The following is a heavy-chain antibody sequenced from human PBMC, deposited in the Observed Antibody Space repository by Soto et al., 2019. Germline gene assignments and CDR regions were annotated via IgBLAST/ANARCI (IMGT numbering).Heavy chain of an antibody. CDR2: IYPGDSDT. CDR3: ARNFAPEFFGS. Sequence: GESLKISCKGSGYTFSTYWIAWVRQMPGKGLEWIGIIYPGDSDTKYSPAFQGQVTISADKAINTAYLQWTSLEASDTAMYYCARNFAPEFFGSWSQGTLVTLSS. V-gene: IGHV5-51*01. J-gene: IGHJ4*02. CDR1: GYTFSTYW.